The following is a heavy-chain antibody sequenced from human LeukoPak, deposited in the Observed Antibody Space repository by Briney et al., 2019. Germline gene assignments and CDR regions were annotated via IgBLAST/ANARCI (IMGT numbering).Heavy chain of an antibody. CDR3: AKDSNYDILTGVDY. CDR1: GFTLSSYG. V-gene: IGHV3-30*18. CDR2: ISYDGSNK. Sequence: PGRSLTLSCAASGFTLSSYGMHWVRQAPGRGLEWVAVISYDGSNKYYADSVKDRLTISRDNSKNTLYLQMNSLRAEDRAVYYCAKDSNYDILTGVDYWGQGTLVTVSS. J-gene: IGHJ4*02. D-gene: IGHD3-9*01.